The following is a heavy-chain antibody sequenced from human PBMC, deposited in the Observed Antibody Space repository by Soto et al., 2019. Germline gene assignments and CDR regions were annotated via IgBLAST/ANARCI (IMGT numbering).Heavy chain of an antibody. D-gene: IGHD3-22*01. CDR3: ARDSREIYDSSGPFDY. CDR1: GGTFSSYA. CDR2: IVPIFGTA. V-gene: IGHV1-69*01. J-gene: IGHJ4*02. Sequence: QVQLVQSGAEVKKPGSSVKVSCKASGGTFSSYAISWVRQAPGQGLAWMGGIVPIFGTANYAQKFQGRVTITADESTSTAYMELSSLRSEDTAVYYCARDSREIYDSSGPFDYWGQGTLVTVSS.